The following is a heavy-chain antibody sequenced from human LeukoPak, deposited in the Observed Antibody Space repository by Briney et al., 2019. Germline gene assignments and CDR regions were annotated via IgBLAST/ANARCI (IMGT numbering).Heavy chain of an antibody. V-gene: IGHV4-59*12. CDR2: IYYSGST. CDR1: GGSISSYY. D-gene: IGHD1-1*01. Sequence: SETLSLTCTVSGGSISSYYWSWIRQPPGKGLEWIGYIYYSGSTYYNPSLKSRVTMSVDTSKNQFSLKLSSVTAADTAVYYCAREPTNWNGLFDYWGQGTLVTVSS. J-gene: IGHJ4*02. CDR3: AREPTNWNGLFDY.